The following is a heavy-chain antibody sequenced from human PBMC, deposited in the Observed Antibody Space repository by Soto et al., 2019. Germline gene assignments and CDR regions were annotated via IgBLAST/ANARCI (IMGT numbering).Heavy chain of an antibody. CDR1: GGSISSYY. V-gene: IGHV4-59*01. J-gene: IGHJ5*02. Sequence: PSETLSLTCTVSGGSISSYYWSWIRQPPGKGLEWIGYIYYSGSTNYNPSLKSRVTISVDTSKNQFSLKLSSVTAADTAVYYCARDPYSGYDSPRWFDPWGQGTLVTVSS. D-gene: IGHD5-12*01. CDR3: ARDPYSGYDSPRWFDP. CDR2: IYYSGST.